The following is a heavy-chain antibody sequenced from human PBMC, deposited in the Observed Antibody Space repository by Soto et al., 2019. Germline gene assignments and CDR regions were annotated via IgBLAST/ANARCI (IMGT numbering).Heavy chain of an antibody. D-gene: IGHD3-9*01. CDR3: ACCRFDILSGYYTDYYYGMDV. Sequence: SETLSLTCAVYGGSFSGYYWSWIRQPPGKGLEWFGEINHSGSTNYNPSLKSRVTISVDTSKNQFSLKLSSVTAADTAVYYCACCRFDILSGYYTDYYYGMDVWGQGTTVTVSS. CDR2: INHSGST. V-gene: IGHV4-34*01. CDR1: GGSFSGYY. J-gene: IGHJ6*02.